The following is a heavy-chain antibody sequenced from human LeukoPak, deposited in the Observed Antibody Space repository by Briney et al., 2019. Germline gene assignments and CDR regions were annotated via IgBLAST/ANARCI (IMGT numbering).Heavy chain of an antibody. D-gene: IGHD6-13*01. CDR2: ISYDGSNK. V-gene: IGHV3-30*18. CDR1: GFTFSSYG. CDR3: AKGERTAAAGTRAFDI. Sequence: PGGSLRLSCAASGFTFSSYGMHWVRQAPGKGLEWVAVISYDGSNKYYADSVKGRFTISRDNSKNTLYLQMNSLRAEDTAVYYCAKGERTAAAGTRAFDIWGQGTMVTVSS. J-gene: IGHJ3*02.